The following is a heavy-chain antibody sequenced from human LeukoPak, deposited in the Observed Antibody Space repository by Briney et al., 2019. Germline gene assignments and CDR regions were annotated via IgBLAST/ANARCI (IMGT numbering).Heavy chain of an antibody. CDR3: ANKRGLSGYFVY. CDR1: GFTFSSYG. Sequence: PGGSLRLSCAASGFTFSSYGMHWVRQAPGKGLEWVAVISYDGSNKYYADSVKGRFTISRDNSKNTLYLQTNSLRAEDTAVYYCANKRGLSGYFVYWGQGTLVTVSS. D-gene: IGHD3-9*01. V-gene: IGHV3-30*18. CDR2: ISYDGSNK. J-gene: IGHJ4*02.